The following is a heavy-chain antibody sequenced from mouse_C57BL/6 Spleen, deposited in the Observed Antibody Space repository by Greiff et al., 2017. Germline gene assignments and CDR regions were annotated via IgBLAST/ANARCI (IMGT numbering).Heavy chain of an antibody. CDR2: IYPGDGDT. CDR3: ARNYGYEGGNAMDY. CDR1: GYAFSSSW. J-gene: IGHJ4*01. D-gene: IGHD2-2*01. V-gene: IGHV1-82*01. Sequence: VQLQQSGPELVKPGASVKISCKASGYAFSSSWMNWVKQRLGKGLEWIGRIYPGDGDTNYNGKFKGKATLTADKSSSTAYMQLSSLTSEDSAVYFCARNYGYEGGNAMDYWGQGTSVTVSS.